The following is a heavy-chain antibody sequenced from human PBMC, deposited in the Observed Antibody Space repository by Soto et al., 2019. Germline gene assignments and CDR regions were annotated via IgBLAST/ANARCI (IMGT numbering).Heavy chain of an antibody. CDR3: ARGRVVVTALLLSYYFDF. CDR2: INSDGSST. CDR1: GFSFSSYW. D-gene: IGHD2-21*02. Sequence: PVGSLRLSCAASGFSFSSYWMHWVRQAPGKGLVWVSRINSDGSSTSYADSVKGRFTISRDNAKNTLYLQMNSLRAEDTAVYYCARGRVVVTALLLSYYFDFWGQGTLVTVS. J-gene: IGHJ4*02. V-gene: IGHV3-74*01.